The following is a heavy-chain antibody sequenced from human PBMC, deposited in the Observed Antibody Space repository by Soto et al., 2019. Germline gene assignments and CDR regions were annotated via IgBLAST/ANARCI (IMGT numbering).Heavy chain of an antibody. CDR1: GGSISSGGYY. CDR2: IYYSGST. D-gene: IGHD3-9*01. Sequence: PSETLSLTCTVSGGSISSGGYYWSWIRQHPGKGLEWIGYIYYSGSTYYNPSLKSRVTISVDTSKNQFSLKLSSVTAADTAVYYCARYVLRYFGWPPQAFHIWGQGTMVTVSS. J-gene: IGHJ3*02. V-gene: IGHV4-31*03. CDR3: ARYVLRYFGWPPQAFHI.